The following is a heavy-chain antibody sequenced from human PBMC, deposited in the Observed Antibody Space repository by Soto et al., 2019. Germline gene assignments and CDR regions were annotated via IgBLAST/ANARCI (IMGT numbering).Heavy chain of an antibody. CDR2: IIPIFGTA. Sequence: SVKVSCKASGGTCISYAISMLRQAPVQGLEWMGGIIPIFGTANYAQKFQGRVTITADKSTSTAYMELSSLRSEDTAVYYCASGYSSGPDYYGMDVWGQGTTVTVSS. CDR1: GGTCISYA. J-gene: IGHJ6*02. D-gene: IGHD6-6*01. V-gene: IGHV1-69*06. CDR3: ASGYSSGPDYYGMDV.